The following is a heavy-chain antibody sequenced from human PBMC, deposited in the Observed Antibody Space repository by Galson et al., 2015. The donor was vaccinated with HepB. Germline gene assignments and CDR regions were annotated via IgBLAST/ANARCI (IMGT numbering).Heavy chain of an antibody. J-gene: IGHJ4*02. CDR2: ISGSGGST. D-gene: IGHD3-22*01. Sequence: SLRLSCAASGFPFSSYAMSWVRQAPGKGLEWVSAISGSGGSTYYADSVKGRFTISRDNSKNTLYLQMNSLRAEDTAVYYCAKDIGYYDSSGYIMLENWGQGTLVTVSS. CDR1: GFPFSSYA. V-gene: IGHV3-23*01. CDR3: AKDIGYYDSSGYIMLEN.